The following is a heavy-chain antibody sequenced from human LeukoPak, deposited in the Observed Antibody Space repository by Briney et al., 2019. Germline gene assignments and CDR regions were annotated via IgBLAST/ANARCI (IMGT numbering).Heavy chain of an antibody. V-gene: IGHV1-69*13. D-gene: IGHD4-11*01. J-gene: IGHJ4*02. CDR3: ARATVADFDY. CDR1: GGTFSSYA. Sequence: ASVTVSCKASGGTFSSYAISWVRQAPGQGLEWMAGIIPIFGTANYAQKFQGRVTITADESTSTAYMELSSLRSEDTAVYYCARATVADFDYCGAGTLVTVSS. CDR2: IIPIFGTA.